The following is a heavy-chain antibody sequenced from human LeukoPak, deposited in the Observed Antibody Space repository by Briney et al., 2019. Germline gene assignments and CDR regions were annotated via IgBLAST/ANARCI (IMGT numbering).Heavy chain of an antibody. CDR3: ARESYSSSWDNWFDP. CDR2: ISSSGSTI. D-gene: IGHD6-13*01. Sequence: GGSLRLSCAASGFTFSDYYMSWIRQAPGKGLEWVSYISSSGSTIYYADSVKGRFTISRGNAKNSLYLQMNSLRAEDTAVYYCARESYSSSWDNWFDPWGQGTLVTVSS. V-gene: IGHV3-11*04. CDR1: GFTFSDYY. J-gene: IGHJ5*02.